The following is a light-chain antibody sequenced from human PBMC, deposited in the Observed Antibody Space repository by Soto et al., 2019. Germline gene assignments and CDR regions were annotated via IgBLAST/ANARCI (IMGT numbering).Light chain of an antibody. CDR1: QSVSSY. Sequence: EIVLTQSPATLSLSPGERATLSCRASQSVSSYLAWYQQKPGQAPRLLIYAASTRATGIPARFSGSGSGTEFTLTISSLQSEDFAVYYCQQYKNWPPITFGQGTRLEIK. J-gene: IGKJ5*01. CDR3: QQYKNWPPIT. V-gene: IGKV3-15*01. CDR2: AAS.